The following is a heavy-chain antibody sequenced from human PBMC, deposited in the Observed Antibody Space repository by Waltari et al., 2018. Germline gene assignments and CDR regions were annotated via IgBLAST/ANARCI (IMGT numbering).Heavy chain of an antibody. Sequence: QVQLVQSGAEVKKPGASVKVSCQTSGFTFIDYFMHWVRQAPGQGLEWMVRVDPKSGDVHYAQKVQARVTLTTETSIDTVYMELTRLESDDTAVYYCARPQELGPDVGPFDMWGHGTMVTVSS. CDR2: VDPKSGDV. CDR3: ARPQELGPDVGPFDM. V-gene: IGHV1-2*06. D-gene: IGHD7-27*01. CDR1: GFTFIDYF. J-gene: IGHJ3*02.